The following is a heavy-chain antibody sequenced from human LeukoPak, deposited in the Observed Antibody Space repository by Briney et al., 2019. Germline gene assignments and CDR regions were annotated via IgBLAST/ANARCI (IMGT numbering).Heavy chain of an antibody. CDR1: GFTFSNYW. CDR3: ARDNGVVHGVYYMDV. Sequence: GGSLTLSCAASGFTFSNYWMTWVRQAPGKGLEWVADIKQDGSEKLYVKSVRGRFTVSRDNAKMSLFLQLNSLRAEDTAEYCCARDNGVVHGVYYMDVWGKGTTVTVS. D-gene: IGHD3-3*01. J-gene: IGHJ6*03. CDR2: IKQDGSEK. V-gene: IGHV3-7*01.